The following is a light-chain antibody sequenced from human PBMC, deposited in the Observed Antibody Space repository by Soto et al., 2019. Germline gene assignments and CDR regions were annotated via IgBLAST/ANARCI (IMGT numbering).Light chain of an antibody. J-gene: IGKJ2*01. CDR1: RSVLYTSNNKNY. Sequence: DFVMTQSPESLAVSLGERATINCKSSRSVLYTSNNKNYLAWYQQKPGQPPKLLIYWASIRQSGVPDRFSGSGSGTDFTLTIGSLQAEDVAVYYCQQYYDAPFTFGQGTKVDSK. CDR3: QQYYDAPFT. CDR2: WAS. V-gene: IGKV4-1*01.